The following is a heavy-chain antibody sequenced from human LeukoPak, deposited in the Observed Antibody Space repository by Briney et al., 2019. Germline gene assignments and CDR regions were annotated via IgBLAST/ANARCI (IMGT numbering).Heavy chain of an antibody. CDR3: AINIVVVPAAMRGGDY. D-gene: IGHD2-2*01. Sequence: GGSLRLSCAASGFTFSSYATSWVRQAPGKGLEWASAISGSGGSTYYADSVKGRFTISRDHSKNTLYLQMNSLRAEDTAVYYCAINIVVVPAAMRGGDYWGQGTLVTVSS. V-gene: IGHV3-23*01. J-gene: IGHJ4*02. CDR1: GFTFSSYA. CDR2: ISGSGGST.